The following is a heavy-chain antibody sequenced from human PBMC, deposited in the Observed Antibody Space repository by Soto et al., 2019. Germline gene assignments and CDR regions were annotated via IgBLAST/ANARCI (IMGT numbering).Heavy chain of an antibody. J-gene: IGHJ3*01. D-gene: IGHD2-15*01. CDR3: ARAAVAFYAFDL. Sequence: QIQLQQSGPGLVKPSQTLSLTCVISGDSVSTNSATRNWIRQTPSRGLEWLGRTYLRSKWYNEYAVSVKSRIAIRPDTSKNLFSLQLSSVTPEDTDVYFSARAAVAFYAFDLWGQGTVVTASS. CDR2: TYLRSKWYN. CDR1: GDSVSTNSAT. V-gene: IGHV6-1*01.